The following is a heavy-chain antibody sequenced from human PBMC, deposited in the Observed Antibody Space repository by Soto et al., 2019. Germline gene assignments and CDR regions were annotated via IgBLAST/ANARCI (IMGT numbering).Heavy chain of an antibody. D-gene: IGHD6-13*01. Sequence: EVQLVESGGGLVQPGGSLRLSCAASGFTVSSNYMNWVRQAPGKGLEWVSIIYGAASTYYADSVKGRFTISRDNSKNTLDLQMNSLRAEDTAVYYCARDGPSRSRYYFDYWGQGTLVTVSS. J-gene: IGHJ4*02. CDR1: GFTVSSNY. CDR2: IYGAAST. V-gene: IGHV3-66*01. CDR3: ARDGPSRSRYYFDY.